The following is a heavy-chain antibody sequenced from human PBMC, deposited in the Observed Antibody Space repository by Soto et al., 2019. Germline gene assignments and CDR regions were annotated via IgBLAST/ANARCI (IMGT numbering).Heavy chain of an antibody. CDR2: IIPIFGTA. CDR1: GGTFSSYA. J-gene: IGHJ5*02. D-gene: IGHD2-15*01. V-gene: IGHV1-69*01. CDR3: ARGWPRVSRVFVVVAATGSDWFDP. Sequence: QVQLVQSGAEVKKPGSSVKVSCKASGGTFSSYAISWVRQAPGQGLEWMGGIIPIFGTANYAQKFQGRVTITADESTSTAYMELSSLRSEDTAVYYCARGWPRVSRVFVVVAATGSDWFDPWGQGTLVTVSS.